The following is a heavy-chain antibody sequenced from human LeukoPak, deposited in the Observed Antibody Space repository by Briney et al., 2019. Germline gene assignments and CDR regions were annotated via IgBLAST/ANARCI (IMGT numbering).Heavy chain of an antibody. CDR1: GYTSTNYH. J-gene: IGHJ4*02. D-gene: IGHD6-25*01. Sequence: ASVKVSCKASGYTSTNYHINWVRQATGQGLERMGWINPNTDDRGYAQRFQGRVTITRDTSRTTAYMELRRLTSEDTAVYFCARTTSFTASGYDYWGQGTLVTVSS. V-gene: IGHV1-8*03. CDR2: INPNTDDR. CDR3: ARTTSFTASGYDY.